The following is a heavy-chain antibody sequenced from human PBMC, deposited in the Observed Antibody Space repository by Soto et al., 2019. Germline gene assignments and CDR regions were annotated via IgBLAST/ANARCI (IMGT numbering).Heavy chain of an antibody. D-gene: IGHD3-3*01. V-gene: IGHV3-7*01. CDR1: GFTFSSYW. CDR3: AKDYDFWSGYDQTYYYYGMDV. CDR2: IKQDGSNK. Sequence: PGGSLRLSCAASGFTFSSYWMSWVRQAPGKGLEWVANIKQDGSNKYYADSVKGRFTISRDNSKNTLYLQMNSLRAEDTAVYYCAKDYDFWSGYDQTYYYYGMDVWGQGTTVTVSS. J-gene: IGHJ6*02.